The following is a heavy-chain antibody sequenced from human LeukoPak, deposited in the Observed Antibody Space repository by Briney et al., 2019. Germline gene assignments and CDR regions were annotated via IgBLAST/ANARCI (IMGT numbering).Heavy chain of an antibody. V-gene: IGHV3-7*01. CDR3: ARDRKSDPLNYYYGMDV. Sequence: TGGSLRLSCAASGFTFSSYWMSWVRQAPGKGLEWVANIKQDGSEKYYVDSVKGRFTISRDNAKNSLYLQMNSLRAEDTAVYYCARDRKSDPLNYYYGMDVWGQGTTVTVSS. CDR1: GFTFSSYW. J-gene: IGHJ6*02. CDR2: IKQDGSEK. D-gene: IGHD2-21*01.